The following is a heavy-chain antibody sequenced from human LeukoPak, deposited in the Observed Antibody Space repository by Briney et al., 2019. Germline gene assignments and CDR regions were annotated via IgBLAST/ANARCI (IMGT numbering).Heavy chain of an antibody. CDR3: ARDGVYGDYSYYFDY. CDR1: GFTFSSYA. D-gene: IGHD4-17*01. CDR2: ISYDGSNK. J-gene: IGHJ4*02. Sequence: RGSLRLSCAASGFTFSSYAMHWVRQAPGKGLEWVAVISYDGSNKYYADSVKGRFTISRDNSKNTLYLQMNSLRAEDTAVYYCARDGVYGDYSYYFDYWGQGTLVTVSS. V-gene: IGHV3-30*04.